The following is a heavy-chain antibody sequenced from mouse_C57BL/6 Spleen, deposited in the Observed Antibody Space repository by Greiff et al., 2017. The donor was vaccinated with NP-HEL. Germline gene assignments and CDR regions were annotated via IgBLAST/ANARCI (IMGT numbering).Heavy chain of an antibody. Sequence: QVQLKQPGAELVKPGASVKLSCKASGYTFTSYWMHWVKQRPGQGLEWIGMIHPNSGSTNYNEKFKSKATLTVDKSSSTAYMQLSSLTSEDSAVYYCARDGYDGKAWFAYWGQGTLVTVSA. J-gene: IGHJ3*01. CDR1: GYTFTSYW. CDR3: ARDGYDGKAWFAY. D-gene: IGHD2-2*01. CDR2: IHPNSGST. V-gene: IGHV1-64*01.